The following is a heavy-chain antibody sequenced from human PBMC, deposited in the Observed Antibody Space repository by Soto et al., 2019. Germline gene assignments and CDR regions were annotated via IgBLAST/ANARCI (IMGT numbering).Heavy chain of an antibody. CDR1: GNSFTTYY. CDR2: INPSGGKT. D-gene: IGHD3-22*01. V-gene: IGHV1-46*01. CDR3: AGLYHYDSSGYYDY. J-gene: IGHJ4*02. Sequence: ASVKVSCKASGNSFTTYYMHWVRQAPGQGLEWMGIINPSGGKTTYAQKFQGRVTMTRDTSTSTFHMELSSLTSEDTAVYYCAGLYHYDSSGYYDYWGQGTLVTVSS.